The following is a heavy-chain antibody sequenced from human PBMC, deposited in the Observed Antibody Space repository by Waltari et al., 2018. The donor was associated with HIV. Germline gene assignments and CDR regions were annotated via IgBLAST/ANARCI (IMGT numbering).Heavy chain of an antibody. CDR1: GGSFSGYY. CDR3: ARGETAGGFDY. D-gene: IGHD6-25*01. Sequence: QVQLQQWGAGLLKPSETLSLTCAVYGGSFSGYYLSWIRQPPGKGLEWIGEIHHSGNTNYNPSLKSRVTISVDTSKNQFSLKLSSVTAADTAVYYCARGETAGGFDYWGQGTLVTVSS. V-gene: IGHV4-34*01. CDR2: IHHSGNT. J-gene: IGHJ4*02.